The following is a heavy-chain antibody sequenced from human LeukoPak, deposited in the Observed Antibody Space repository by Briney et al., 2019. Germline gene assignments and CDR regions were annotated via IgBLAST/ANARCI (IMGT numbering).Heavy chain of an antibody. CDR3: AKGPDYDILTPIDY. Sequence: PGRSLRLSCAASGFTFDDYAMHWVRQAPGKGLEWVSGISWNSGSIGYADSVKGRFTISRDNAKNSLYLQMNSLRAEDTALYYCAKGPDYDILTPIDYWGQGTLVTVSS. CDR2: ISWNSGSI. V-gene: IGHV3-9*01. J-gene: IGHJ4*02. CDR1: GFTFDDYA. D-gene: IGHD3-9*01.